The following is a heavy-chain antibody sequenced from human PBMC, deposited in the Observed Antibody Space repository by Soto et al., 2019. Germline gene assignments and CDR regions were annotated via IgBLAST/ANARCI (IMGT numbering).Heavy chain of an antibody. J-gene: IGHJ5*02. CDR2: IYYSGST. CDR3: ARDLADYYGSGSYYNGWFDP. D-gene: IGHD3-10*01. CDR1: GSSISSYY. Sequence: SETLSLTCTVSGSSISSYYWNWIRQPPGKGLEWIGYIYYSGSTNYNPSLKSRVTISVDTSKNQFSPKLSSVTAADTAVYYCARDLADYYGSGSYYNGWFDPWGQGTLVTVSS. V-gene: IGHV4-59*01.